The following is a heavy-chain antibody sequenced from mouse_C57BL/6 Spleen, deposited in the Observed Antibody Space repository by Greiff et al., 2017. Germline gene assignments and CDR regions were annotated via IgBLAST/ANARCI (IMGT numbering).Heavy chain of an antibody. Sequence: QVQLQQPGAELVRPGSSVKLSCKASGYTFTSYWMHWVKQRPIQGLEWIGNIDPSDSETHYNQKFKDKATLTVDKSSSTAYMQLSSLTSEASAVYYCARLNYGSSYWYFDVWGTGTTVTVSS. V-gene: IGHV1-52*01. CDR2: IDPSDSET. CDR1: GYTFTSYW. J-gene: IGHJ1*03. CDR3: ARLNYGSSYWYFDV. D-gene: IGHD1-1*01.